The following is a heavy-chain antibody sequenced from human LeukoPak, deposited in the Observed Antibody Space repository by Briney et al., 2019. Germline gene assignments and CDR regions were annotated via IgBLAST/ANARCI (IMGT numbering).Heavy chain of an antibody. V-gene: IGHV4-59*01. Sequence: SETLSLTCTVSGGSLSSYYWSWIRQHPGKGLEWIGYIYYSGSTNYNPSLKSRVTISVDTSKNQFSLKLSSVTAADTAVYYCARELIHDSSGYYQFFDYWGQGTLVTVSS. CDR3: ARELIHDSSGYYQFFDY. CDR1: GGSLSSYY. D-gene: IGHD3-22*01. CDR2: IYYSGST. J-gene: IGHJ4*02.